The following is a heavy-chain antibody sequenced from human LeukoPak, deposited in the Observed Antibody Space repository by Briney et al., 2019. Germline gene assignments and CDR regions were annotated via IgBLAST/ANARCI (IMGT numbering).Heavy chain of an antibody. V-gene: IGHV4-61*01. CDR1: GDSISSGSYY. D-gene: IGHD5-12*01. J-gene: IGHJ4*02. CDR2: IYYSGST. CDR3: ARGGERRWLPQLDY. Sequence: PSETLSLTCTVSGDSISSGSYYWSWIRQPPGKGLEWIGYIYYSGSTNYNPSLKSRVTISVDTSKNQFSLKLSSVTAADTAVYYCARGGERRWLPQLDYRGQGTLVTVSS.